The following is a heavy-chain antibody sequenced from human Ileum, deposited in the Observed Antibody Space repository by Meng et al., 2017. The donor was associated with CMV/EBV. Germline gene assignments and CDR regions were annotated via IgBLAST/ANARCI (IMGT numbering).Heavy chain of an antibody. CDR2: IRLDTGAT. D-gene: IGHD6-13*01. Sequence: ASGFTFFAYYMHWLRQAPGQGLEWMGWIRLDTGATNYAQRFQGRVTLTRDTSITTAYMGLSWLTSDDTAVYFCARDSAIAAGTYFDYWGQGSLVTVSS. V-gene: IGHV1-2*02. CDR1: GFTFFAYY. CDR3: ARDSAIAAGTYFDY. J-gene: IGHJ4*02.